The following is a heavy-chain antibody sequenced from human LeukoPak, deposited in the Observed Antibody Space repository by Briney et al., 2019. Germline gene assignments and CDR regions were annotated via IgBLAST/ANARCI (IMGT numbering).Heavy chain of an antibody. CDR1: GFTFSSYS. J-gene: IGHJ4*02. D-gene: IGHD2-8*01. Sequence: RGSLRLSCAASGFTFSSYSMNWVRQAPGEVLEWVSYISSSSSTIYYADSVKGRFTISRDNAKNSLYLQMNSLRAEDTAVYYCARVWYARGSFDYWGQGTLVTVSS. CDR2: ISSSSSTI. V-gene: IGHV3-48*01. CDR3: ARVWYARGSFDY.